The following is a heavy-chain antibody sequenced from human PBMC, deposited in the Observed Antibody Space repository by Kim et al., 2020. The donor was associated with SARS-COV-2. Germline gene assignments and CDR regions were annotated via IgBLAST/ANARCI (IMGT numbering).Heavy chain of an antibody. CDR1: GFTFSSYA. J-gene: IGHJ4*02. CDR3: AKDRGYDYVWGSYYNY. V-gene: IGHV3-23*01. Sequence: GGSLRLSCAASGFTFSSYAMSWVRQAPGKGLEWVSAISGSGGSTYYADSVKGRFTISRDNSKNTLYLQMNSLRAEDTAVYCCAKDRGYDYVWGSYYNYWGQGTLVTVSS. D-gene: IGHD3-16*01. CDR2: ISGSGGST.